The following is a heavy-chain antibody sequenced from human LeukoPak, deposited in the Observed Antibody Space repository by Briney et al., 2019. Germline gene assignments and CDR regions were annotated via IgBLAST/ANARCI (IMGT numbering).Heavy chain of an antibody. CDR3: ARDHGSYPYYFVY. CDR2: MHHSGNS. J-gene: IGHJ4*02. CDR1: GGSISRGDYF. D-gene: IGHD3-10*01. Sequence: SETLSLTCTVSGGSISRGDYFWSWIRQSPGKGLEWIGYMHHSGNSYYNPSLKSRVTMSVDTSKNRFSLNLSSVTAADTAVYYCARDHGSYPYYFVYWGQGTLVTVSS. V-gene: IGHV4-30-4*01.